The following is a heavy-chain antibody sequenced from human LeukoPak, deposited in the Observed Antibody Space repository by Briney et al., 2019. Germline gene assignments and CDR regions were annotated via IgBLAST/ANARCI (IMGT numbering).Heavy chain of an antibody. V-gene: IGHV3-48*03. CDR3: ARGALHVFDY. J-gene: IGHJ4*02. D-gene: IGHD3-10*02. CDR2: ISTSGSTT. Sequence: GGSLRLSCAASGYTFSDYEINWVRQAPGKGLEWVSCISTSGSTTYYADSVKGRFTISRDNAKNSLFLQMNTLTAEDTAVYYCARGALHVFDYWGQGTPVTVSS. CDR1: GYTFSDYE.